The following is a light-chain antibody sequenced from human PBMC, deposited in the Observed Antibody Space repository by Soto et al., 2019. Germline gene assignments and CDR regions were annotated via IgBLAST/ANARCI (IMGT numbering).Light chain of an antibody. CDR1: SSDVGSYNL. CDR2: EGS. J-gene: IGLJ1*01. V-gene: IGLV2-23*03. CDR3: CSYAGSSTFDPYV. Sequence: QCVLTQPASVSGSPGQSITISCTGTSSDVGSYNLVSWYQQHPGKAPKLMIYEGSKRPSGVSNRFSGSKSGNTASLTISGLQAEDEADYYCCSYAGSSTFDPYVFGTGTKVTVL.